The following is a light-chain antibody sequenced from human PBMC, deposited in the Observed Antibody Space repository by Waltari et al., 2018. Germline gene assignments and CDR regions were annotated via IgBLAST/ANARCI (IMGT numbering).Light chain of an antibody. Sequence: SYALTQPPSVSVSPGQTARITCSGAALPNQYAYWYQQKAGQGPVVVKCKDTDRPSGIPERFSGSISGTTVTLTISGVQPEDEADYYCQSGDITGTYVIFGGGTKLTVL. V-gene: IGLV3-25*03. CDR3: QSGDITGTYVI. CDR1: ALPNQY. CDR2: KDT. J-gene: IGLJ2*01.